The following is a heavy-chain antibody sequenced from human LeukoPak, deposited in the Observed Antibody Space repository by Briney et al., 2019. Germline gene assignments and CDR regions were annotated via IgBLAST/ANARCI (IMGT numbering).Heavy chain of an antibody. J-gene: IGHJ4*02. CDR2: ISYDGSNK. CDR3: ARAVDTAMVTPIDY. Sequence: GGSLRLSCAASGFTFSSYAMHWVRQAPGKGLEWVAVISYDGSNKYYADSVKGRFTISRDNSKNTLYLQMNSLRAEDTAVYYRARAVDTAMVTPIDYWGQGTLVTVSS. D-gene: IGHD5-18*01. CDR1: GFTFSSYA. V-gene: IGHV3-30-3*01.